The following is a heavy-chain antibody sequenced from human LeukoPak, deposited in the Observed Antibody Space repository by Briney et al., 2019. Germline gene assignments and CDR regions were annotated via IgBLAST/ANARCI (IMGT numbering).Heavy chain of an antibody. Sequence: GASVKVSCKASGYTFTSYGISWVGQAPGQGLEWMGWISAYNGNTNYAQKFQGRVTMTTDTSTDIAYMDLRSLRSDDTAVYYCARAYRWTLVDYWGQRTLVTVSS. J-gene: IGHJ4*02. CDR1: GYTFTSYG. V-gene: IGHV1-18*04. CDR2: ISAYNGNT. CDR3: ARAYRWTLVDY. D-gene: IGHD4-23*01.